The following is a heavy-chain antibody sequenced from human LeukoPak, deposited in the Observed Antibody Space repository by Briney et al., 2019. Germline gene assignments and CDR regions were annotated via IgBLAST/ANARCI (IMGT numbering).Heavy chain of an antibody. CDR1: GFTFSSYG. Sequence: GRSLRLSCAASGFTFSSYGMHWVRQAPGKGLEWVAVIWYDGSNKDYADSVKGRFTISRDNSKNTLYLQMNSLRAEDTAIYYCAKDPLADSSGYLGYFDYWGQGILVTVSS. CDR3: AKDPLADSSGYLGYFDY. CDR2: IWYDGSNK. V-gene: IGHV3-33*06. J-gene: IGHJ4*02. D-gene: IGHD3-22*01.